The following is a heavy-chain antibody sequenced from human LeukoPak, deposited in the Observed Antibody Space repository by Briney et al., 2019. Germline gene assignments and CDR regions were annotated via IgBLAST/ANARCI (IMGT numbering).Heavy chain of an antibody. CDR1: GFTFSDYY. CDR2: ITSGSTTI. J-gene: IGHJ4*02. Sequence: SGGSLRLSCAASGFTFSDYYMSWIRQAPGKGLEWISSITSGSTTIYYGDSVRGRFTVSRDNAENSLYLQMNNMRVSDTAVYFCARDVGDGEYFFDFWGQGTLVTVSS. CDR3: ARDVGDGEYFFDF. D-gene: IGHD3-16*01. V-gene: IGHV3-11*04.